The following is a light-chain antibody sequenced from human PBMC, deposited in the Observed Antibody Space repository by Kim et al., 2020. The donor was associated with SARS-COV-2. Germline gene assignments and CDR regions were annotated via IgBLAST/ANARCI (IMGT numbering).Light chain of an antibody. CDR3: QQYGSSPRT. J-gene: IGKJ2*01. V-gene: IGKV3-20*01. CDR1: QSVSSTY. Sequence: LSPGERATLSCRASQSVSSTYLAWYQQKPGQAPRLLIYGASTRATGIPDRFSGSGSGTDFTLTISRLEPEDFAVYYCQQYGSSPRTFGQGTKLEIK. CDR2: GAS.